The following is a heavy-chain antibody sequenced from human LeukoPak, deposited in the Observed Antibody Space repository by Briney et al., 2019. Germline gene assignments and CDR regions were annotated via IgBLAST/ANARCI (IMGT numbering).Heavy chain of an antibody. CDR2: IRSKAYRGTT. Sequence: PGGSLRLSCRGSGFTFGDHAMSWVRQAPGKGLEWVGFIRSKAYRGTTEYAASVKGRITISRDDSASIAYLQMNSLKTEDTAVYYCARGPIQLWIHNAMDVWGQGTTVTVSS. J-gene: IGHJ6*02. D-gene: IGHD5-18*01. CDR1: GFTFGDHA. V-gene: IGHV3-49*04. CDR3: ARGPIQLWIHNAMDV.